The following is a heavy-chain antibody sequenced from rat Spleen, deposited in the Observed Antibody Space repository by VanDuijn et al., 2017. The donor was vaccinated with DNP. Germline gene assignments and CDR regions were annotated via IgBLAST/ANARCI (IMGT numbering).Heavy chain of an antibody. D-gene: IGHD1-9*01. Sequence: QVQLKESGPGLVQPSHTLSLTCTVSGFSFTNYHVHWVRQPPGKGLEWMGVMWSDGDTAYNSGLKSRLSISRDTSKNQVFLKMNSLQTDDTGTYYCTRHTTGITAWDYWGQGVMVTVSS. J-gene: IGHJ2*01. CDR3: TRHTTGITAWDY. CDR2: MWSDGDT. V-gene: IGHV2-32*01. CDR1: GFSFTNYH.